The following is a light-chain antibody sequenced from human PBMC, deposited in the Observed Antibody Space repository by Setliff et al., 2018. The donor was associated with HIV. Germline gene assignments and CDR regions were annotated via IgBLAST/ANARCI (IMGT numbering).Light chain of an antibody. CDR3: SSYTTSSSRLV. CDR1: SSDVGTYNY. V-gene: IGLV2-14*01. J-gene: IGLJ1*01. CDR2: EVN. Sequence: QSALAQPASVSGSPGQSITISCTGTSSDVGTYNYVSWYQQHPGKAPRLMIYEVNNRPSGVSDRFSGSKSGNTASLTISGLQAEDEADYYCSSYTTSSSRLVFGTGTKVTVL.